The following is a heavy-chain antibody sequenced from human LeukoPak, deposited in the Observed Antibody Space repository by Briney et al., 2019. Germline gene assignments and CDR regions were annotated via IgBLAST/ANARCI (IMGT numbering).Heavy chain of an antibody. CDR1: GFAFSNHW. J-gene: IGHJ6*03. CDR2: IKYTGYEE. V-gene: IGHV3-7*01. Sequence: GGSLRLSCAASGFAFSNHWMTWVRQAPGKGLEWVANIKYTGYEEYYVESVEGRFTISRDNAKNSLYLQMNSLRAEDTAVYYCARERRSIFRDYYMDVWGKGTTVTVSS. CDR3: ARERRSIFRDYYMDV. D-gene: IGHD3-3*01.